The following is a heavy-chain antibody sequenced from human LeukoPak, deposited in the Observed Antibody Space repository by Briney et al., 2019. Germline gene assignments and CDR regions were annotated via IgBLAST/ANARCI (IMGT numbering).Heavy chain of an antibody. CDR3: ARGKTTSGFDY. CDR2: MNPNSGNT. CDR1: GYTFTSYD. Sequence: GASVKVSCKASGYTFTSYDINWVRQATGQGLEWMGWMNPNSGNTGYAQEFQGRVTMTRNTSISTAYMELSSLRSEDTAAYYCARGKTTSGFDYWGQGTLVTVSS. V-gene: IGHV1-8*01. D-gene: IGHD4-17*01. J-gene: IGHJ4*02.